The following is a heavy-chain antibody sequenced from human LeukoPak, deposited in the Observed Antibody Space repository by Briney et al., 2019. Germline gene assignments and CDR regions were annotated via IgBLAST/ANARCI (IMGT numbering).Heavy chain of an antibody. D-gene: IGHD3-22*01. V-gene: IGHV1-2*04. Sequence: ASVKVSCKASGYTFTGYYMHWVRQAPGQGLEWMGWINPNSGDTNYAQRFQGWVTMTRDTSISTAYMELSRLRSDDTAVYYCARVPGSDSSGYYYWGQGTLVTVSS. CDR3: ARVPGSDSSGYYY. J-gene: IGHJ4*02. CDR1: GYTFTGYY. CDR2: INPNSGDT.